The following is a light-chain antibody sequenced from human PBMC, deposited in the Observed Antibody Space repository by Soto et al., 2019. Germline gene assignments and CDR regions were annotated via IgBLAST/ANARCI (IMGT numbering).Light chain of an antibody. Sequence: ELVLTQSPATLSLSPGDSAALAGTASQSVSNTYLAWYQQKPGQDPRLLIYGASSRATGIPDRFSGSGSGTAFTLTISTLEPEDFAVYYCQQSYYIPWTVGQGTKV. CDR2: GAS. CDR1: QSVSNTY. J-gene: IGKJ1*01. V-gene: IGKV3-20*01. CDR3: QQSYYIPWT.